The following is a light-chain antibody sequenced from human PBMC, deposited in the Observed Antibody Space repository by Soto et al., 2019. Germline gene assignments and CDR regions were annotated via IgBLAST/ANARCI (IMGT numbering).Light chain of an antibody. CDR1: QSISSSY. CDR3: QLYGGSHMFS. V-gene: IGKV3-20*01. CDR2: AAS. Sequence: EIVLTQSPGTLSLSPGEGGTLSCRASQSISSSYLAWYQQKPGQSPRLLFYAASSGATGVPDRFSGSGSGTDFTLTINRLEPEDFAVYYCQLYGGSHMFSFGQGTKLEIK. J-gene: IGKJ2*01.